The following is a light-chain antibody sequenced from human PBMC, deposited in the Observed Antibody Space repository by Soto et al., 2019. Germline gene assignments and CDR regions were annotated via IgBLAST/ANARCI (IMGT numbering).Light chain of an antibody. V-gene: IGKV1-9*01. CDR1: QGISSY. CDR3: QQLNSYPPDT. CDR2: AAF. J-gene: IGKJ2*01. Sequence: DIQLTQSPSFLSASVGDRVTITCRASQGISSYLAWYQQKPGKAPKLLIYAAFTLQSGVPSRFSGSGSGTEFTLTISSLQPEDFATYYCQQLNSYPPDTFGQGTKLEIK.